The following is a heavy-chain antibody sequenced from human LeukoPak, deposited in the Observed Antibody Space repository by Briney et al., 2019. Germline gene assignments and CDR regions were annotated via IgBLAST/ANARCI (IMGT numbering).Heavy chain of an antibody. CDR1: GGSISSSSYY. D-gene: IGHD1-26*01. V-gene: IGHV4-39*01. J-gene: IGHJ3*02. CDR3: ARTVGATSDAFDI. Sequence: SETLSLTCTVSGGSISSSSYYWGWFRQPPGKGLEGIGSIYYSGSTYSNPSIKRRVTISVDTSKNQFSLKLSPVTAADTAVYYCARTVGATSDAFDIWGQGTMVTVSS. CDR2: IYYSGST.